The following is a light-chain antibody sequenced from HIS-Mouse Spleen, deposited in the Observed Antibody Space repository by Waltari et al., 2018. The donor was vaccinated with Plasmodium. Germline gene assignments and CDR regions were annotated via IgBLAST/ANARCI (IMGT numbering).Light chain of an antibody. V-gene: IGLV2-23*01. J-gene: IGLJ1*01. Sequence: QSALTQPASVSGSPGQSITISCTGTSSDVGSYNLVPWYQQHPGKAPKLMFYEGSKRPSGVSNRFSGCKSGNTASLTISGLQADDEADYYCCSYAGSSTYVFGTGTKVTVL. CDR1: SSDVGSYNL. CDR3: CSYAGSSTYV. CDR2: EGS.